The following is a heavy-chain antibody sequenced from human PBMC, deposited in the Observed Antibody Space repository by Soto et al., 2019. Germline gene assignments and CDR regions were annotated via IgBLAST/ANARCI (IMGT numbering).Heavy chain of an antibody. D-gene: IGHD4-4*01. Sequence: EVQLLESGGGLVQPGGSLRLSCAASGFTFSSSWIHWVRQAPGEGLVWVSRINADGTTTNYADSVKGRFTISRDNAQSTLYLQMDSLRPEDTAVYYCATAGNYRFDYWGQGTLVSVSS. CDR3: ATAGNYRFDY. CDR1: GFTFSSSW. J-gene: IGHJ4*02. V-gene: IGHV3-74*02. CDR2: INADGTTT.